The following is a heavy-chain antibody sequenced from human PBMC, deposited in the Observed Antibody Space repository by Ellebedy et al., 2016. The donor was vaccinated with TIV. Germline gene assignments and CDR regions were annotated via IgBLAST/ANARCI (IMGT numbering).Heavy chain of an antibody. V-gene: IGHV3-48*02. Sequence: GESLKISXAASGFTFSSYSMNWVRQAPGKGLEWVSYISCSSSTIYYADSVKGRFTISRDNAKNSLYLQMNSLRDEDTAVYYCARDIAAAGLVSVYYYGMDVWGQGTTVTVSS. D-gene: IGHD6-13*01. CDR3: ARDIAAAGLVSVYYYGMDV. CDR1: GFTFSSYS. CDR2: ISCSSSTI. J-gene: IGHJ6*02.